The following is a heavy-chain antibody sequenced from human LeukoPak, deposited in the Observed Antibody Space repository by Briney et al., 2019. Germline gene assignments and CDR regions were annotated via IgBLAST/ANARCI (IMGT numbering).Heavy chain of an antibody. CDR3: ARNHRSDYGDLFDY. Sequence: ASVKVSCKASGYTFTSYAMHWVRQAPGQRLEWMGWINAGNGNTKYSQKFQGRVTITRDTSASTAYMGLSSLRSEDTAVYYCARNHRSDYGDLFDYWGQGTLVTVSS. J-gene: IGHJ4*02. CDR1: GYTFTSYA. D-gene: IGHD4-17*01. CDR2: INAGNGNT. V-gene: IGHV1-3*01.